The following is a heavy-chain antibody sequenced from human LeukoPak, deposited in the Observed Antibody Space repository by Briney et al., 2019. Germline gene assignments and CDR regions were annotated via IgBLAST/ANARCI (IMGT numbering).Heavy chain of an antibody. CDR3: AAQPCSVGRCYLDY. V-gene: IGHV3-30*04. D-gene: IGHD2-15*01. CDR2: ISYHGRDT. J-gene: IGHJ4*02. Sequence: GGSLRLSCAASGVTFSSFAMHWVRQAPGKGLEWVAVISYHGRDTYYADSVKGRFTISRDNSKNTLYLQLNSLGAEDTAVYYCAAQPCSVGRCYLDYWGQGTLVAVSS. CDR1: GVTFSSFA.